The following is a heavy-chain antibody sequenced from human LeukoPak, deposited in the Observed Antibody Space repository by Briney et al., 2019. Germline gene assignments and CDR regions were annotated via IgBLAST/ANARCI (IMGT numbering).Heavy chain of an antibody. CDR3: AKEGGYNYRPFDY. J-gene: IGHJ4*02. D-gene: IGHD5-24*01. V-gene: IGHV3-30*18. CDR2: ISYDGSNK. CDR1: GFTFSSYW. Sequence: PGGSLRLSCAASGFTFSSYWMHWVRQAPGKGLEWVAVISYDGSNKYYADSVKGRFTISRDNSKNTLYLQMNSLRAEDTAVYYCAKEGGYNYRPFDYWGQGTLVTVSS.